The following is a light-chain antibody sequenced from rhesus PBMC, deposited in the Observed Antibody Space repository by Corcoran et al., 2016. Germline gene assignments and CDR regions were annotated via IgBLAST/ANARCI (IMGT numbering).Light chain of an antibody. CDR3: QQYNSWYS. CDR2: DAS. J-gene: IGKJ2*01. CDR1: QSVGSN. V-gene: IGKV3-42*02. Sequence: ETVVTQSPATLSLSPGERATLSCGASQSVGSNLAWYQQKPGQAPRLLIYDASRRASGIPDNFSGSGFGTEFTITISSLEPEDVGLYYCQQYNSWYSFGQGTKVEIK.